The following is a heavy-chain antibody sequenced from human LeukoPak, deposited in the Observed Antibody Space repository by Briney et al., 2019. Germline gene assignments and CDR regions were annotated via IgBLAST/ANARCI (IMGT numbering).Heavy chain of an antibody. V-gene: IGHV4-38-2*02. D-gene: IGHD3-10*01. CDR2: VYQSGHA. J-gene: IGHJ4*02. CDR3: ASLRFGDSYFDF. CDR1: NYSVRSDLH. Sequence: SETLSLTCKVSNYSVRSDLHWSWLRQSPGRGLEWIASVYQSGHAYYSPSLKGRVLISFDRSKEELSLKINSATATDAALYYCASLRFGDSYFDFWGQGTQVTVSS.